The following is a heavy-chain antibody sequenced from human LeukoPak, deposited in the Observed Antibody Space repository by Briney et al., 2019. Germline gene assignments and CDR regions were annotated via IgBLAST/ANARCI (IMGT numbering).Heavy chain of an antibody. D-gene: IGHD2-2*02. V-gene: IGHV1-18*01. CDR3: ASTCSSSRCYMVH. CDR1: GYTFANFG. J-gene: IGHJ4*02. Sequence: SVKVSCKASGYTFANFGITWVRQAPGQGLEWMGWISVYNGNTNYAQNLQGRVTLTTDTSTGTAYMALRNLRSDATALYYCASTCSSSRCYMVHWGQGTLVTVSS. CDR2: ISVYNGNT.